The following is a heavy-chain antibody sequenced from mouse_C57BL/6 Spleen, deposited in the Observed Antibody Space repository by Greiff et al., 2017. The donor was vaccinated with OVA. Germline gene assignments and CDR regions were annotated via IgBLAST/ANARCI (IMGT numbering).Heavy chain of an antibody. J-gene: IGHJ4*01. D-gene: IGHD2-10*02. CDR3: ARPIRLDYALDY. V-gene: IGHV5-17*01. CDR1: GFTFSDYG. Sequence: DVMLVESGGGLVKPGGSLKLSCAASGFTFSDYGMHWVRQAPEKGLEWVAYISSGSGTIYYADTVKGRSTISRDKANNTLFLQMTSLRSEDAAMYYCARPIRLDYALDYWGQGTSVTVSS. CDR2: ISSGSGTI.